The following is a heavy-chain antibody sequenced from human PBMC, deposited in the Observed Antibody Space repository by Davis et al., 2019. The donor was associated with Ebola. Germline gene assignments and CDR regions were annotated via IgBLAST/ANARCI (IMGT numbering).Heavy chain of an antibody. V-gene: IGHV3-23*01. D-gene: IGHD3-10*01. J-gene: IGHJ4*02. CDR2: ISGSGVST. CDR1: GFTFSYYA. Sequence: PGGSLSLSCAASGFTFSYYAMSWVRQAPGKGLEWVSAISGSGVSTYYADSVKGRFTISRDNSKNMLYLQMNSLRAEDTAIYYCAKDLTSYYGSGDFFDYWGQGILVTVSS. CDR3: AKDLTSYYGSGDFFDY.